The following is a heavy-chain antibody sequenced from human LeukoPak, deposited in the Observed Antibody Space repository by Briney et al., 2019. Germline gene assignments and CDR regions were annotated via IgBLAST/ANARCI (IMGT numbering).Heavy chain of an antibody. Sequence: GGSLRLSCAASGFTFSDYYMSWIRQAPGKGLEWVSYISSSGSTIYYADSVKGRFTISRDNAKNSLYLQMNSLRAEDTAVYYCARVKRFGELFFDYWGQGTLVTVSS. J-gene: IGHJ4*02. V-gene: IGHV3-11*01. D-gene: IGHD3-10*01. CDR1: GFTFSDYY. CDR2: ISSSGSTI. CDR3: ARVKRFGELFFDY.